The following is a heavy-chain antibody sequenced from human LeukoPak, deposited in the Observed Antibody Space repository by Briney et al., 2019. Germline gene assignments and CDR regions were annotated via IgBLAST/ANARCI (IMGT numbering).Heavy chain of an antibody. V-gene: IGHV3-11*01. Sequence: GGSLRLSCAASGFTFSDYYMSWIRQPPGKGLEWVSYISSSGSTIYYADSVKGRFTISRDNAKNSLYLQMNSLRAEDTAVYYCARELTDGDYAPGAFDIWGQGTMVTVSS. D-gene: IGHD4-17*01. CDR1: GFTFSDYY. J-gene: IGHJ3*02. CDR3: ARELTDGDYAPGAFDI. CDR2: ISSSGSTI.